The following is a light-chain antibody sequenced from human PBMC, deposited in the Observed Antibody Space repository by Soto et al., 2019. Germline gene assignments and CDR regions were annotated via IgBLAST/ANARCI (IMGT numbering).Light chain of an antibody. V-gene: IGKV3-20*01. CDR3: QLYGSSSYT. Sequence: EIVLTQSPGTLSLSPGERATLSYRASQSVTSYYLAWYQQKPGQAPRLLIYGASRRATDIPDRFSGSGSGTDFTLTISSLEPEDFAVYYCQLYGSSSYTFGQGTKLEIK. CDR2: GAS. J-gene: IGKJ2*01. CDR1: QSVTSYY.